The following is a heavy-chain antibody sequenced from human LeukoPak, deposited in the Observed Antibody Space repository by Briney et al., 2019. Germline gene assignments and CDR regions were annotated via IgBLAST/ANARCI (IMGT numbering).Heavy chain of an antibody. V-gene: IGHV3-30*18. CDR3: AKAPGGDNWFDP. D-gene: IGHD1-26*01. CDR1: RFTFSSNG. CDR2: ISYDGSNK. Sequence: GGSLRPSYAATRFTFSSNGMHWGRQAPGKRLEWVAVISYDGSNKYYADSVKGRFTISRDNSKNTLYLQMNSLRAEDTAVYYCAKAPGGDNWFDPWGQGTLVTVSS. J-gene: IGHJ5*02.